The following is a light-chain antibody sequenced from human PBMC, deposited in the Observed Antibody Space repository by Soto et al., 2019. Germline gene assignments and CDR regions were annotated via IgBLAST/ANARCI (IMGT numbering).Light chain of an antibody. CDR1: SSDVGGYNY. CDR2: EVS. Sequence: ALTQPPSASGSPGQSVTISCTGTSSDVGGYNYVSWYQQHPGKAPKLMIYEVSKRPSGVPDRFSGSKSGNTASLTVSGLQADDEADYYCSSYAGSNNLVFGGGTKVTVL. V-gene: IGLV2-8*01. J-gene: IGLJ2*01. CDR3: SSYAGSNNLV.